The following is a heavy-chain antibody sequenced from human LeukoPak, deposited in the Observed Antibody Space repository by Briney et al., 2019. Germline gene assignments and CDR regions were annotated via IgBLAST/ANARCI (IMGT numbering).Heavy chain of an antibody. V-gene: IGHV4-30-2*01. D-gene: IGHD3-10*01. CDR2: IYHSGST. CDR3: AREAGEYAFDI. Sequence: PSQTLSLTCTVSGGSISSGGYYWSWIRQPPGKGLEWIGYIYHSGSTYYNPSLKSRVTISVDRSKNQFSLKLSSVTAADTAVYYCAREAGEYAFDIWGQGTTVTVSS. J-gene: IGHJ3*02. CDR1: GGSISSGGYY.